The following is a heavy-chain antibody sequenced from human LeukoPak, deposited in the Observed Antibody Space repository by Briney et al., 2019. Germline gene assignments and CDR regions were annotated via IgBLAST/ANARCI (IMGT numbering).Heavy chain of an antibody. D-gene: IGHD1-26*01. CDR1: GFTFSSYA. CDR3: AREGVGPSTPVLYYFDY. CDR2: ISYDGRTT. J-gene: IGHJ4*02. V-gene: IGHV3-30*04. Sequence: PGGSLRLSCAASGFTFSSYAMNWVRQAPGKGLEWVAVISYDGRTTYYADSVKGRFTISRDNSKNTLYVQMSSLRAEGTAVYYCAREGVGPSTPVLYYFDYWGQGTLVTVSS.